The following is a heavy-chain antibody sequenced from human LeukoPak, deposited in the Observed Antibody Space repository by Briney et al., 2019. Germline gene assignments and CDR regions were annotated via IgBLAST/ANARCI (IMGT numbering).Heavy chain of an antibody. CDR3: ARHYPGGDYFIDY. Sequence: LGESLQISCKGSGYIFTSYWIGWVRQLPGKGLEWVGIIYPDDSDTRYSPSFQDQVIISADKSISTAYLQWSSLKASDTAMYYCARHYPGGDYFIDYWGQGTLVTVSS. D-gene: IGHD4-17*01. CDR1: GYIFTSYW. CDR2: IYPDDSDT. J-gene: IGHJ4*02. V-gene: IGHV5-51*01.